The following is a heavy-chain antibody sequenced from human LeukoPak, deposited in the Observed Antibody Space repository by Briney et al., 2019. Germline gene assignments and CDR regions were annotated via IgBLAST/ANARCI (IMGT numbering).Heavy chain of an antibody. CDR3: ARGGGYGDYDY. D-gene: IGHD4-17*01. J-gene: IGHJ4*02. V-gene: IGHV3-72*01. CDR1: GFTFSDHY. Sequence: GGSLRLSCAASGFTFSDHYMDWVRQAPGKGLDWVGRTRNKANSYTTEYAASVKGRFTISRDDSKNSLYLQMNSLKTEDTAVYYCARGGGYGDYDYWGQGTLVTVSS. CDR2: TRNKANSYTT.